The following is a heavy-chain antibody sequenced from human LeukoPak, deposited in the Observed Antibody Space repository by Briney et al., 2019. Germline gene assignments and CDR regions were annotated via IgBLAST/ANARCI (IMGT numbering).Heavy chain of an antibody. CDR3: ARQERGYDGSGHRAFDI. J-gene: IGHJ3*02. CDR1: SGSISSSSYY. D-gene: IGHD3-22*01. CDR2: IYYSGST. V-gene: IGHV4-39*01. Sequence: SETLSLTCAVSSGSISSSSYYWGWIRQPPGKGLEWIGSIYYSGSTYYNPSLKSRVTLPVDTSKNQFSLKLRSVTAADTAVYYCARQERGYDGSGHRAFDIWGQGTMVTISS.